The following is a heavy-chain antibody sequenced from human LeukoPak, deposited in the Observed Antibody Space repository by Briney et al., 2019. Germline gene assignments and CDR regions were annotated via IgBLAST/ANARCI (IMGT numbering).Heavy chain of an antibody. J-gene: IGHJ4*02. CDR2: ISGGGTNT. Sequence: GGSLRLSCAASGFTFSSYGMRWVRQAPGKGLEWVSTISGGGTNTYYSDSVKGRFTISRDHSENTLYLQMNSLRAEDTAVYHCAKHGRGNNSRDYFDYWGQGTLVTVSS. CDR1: GFTFSSYG. CDR3: AKHGRGNNSRDYFDY. V-gene: IGHV3-23*01. D-gene: IGHD5-12*01.